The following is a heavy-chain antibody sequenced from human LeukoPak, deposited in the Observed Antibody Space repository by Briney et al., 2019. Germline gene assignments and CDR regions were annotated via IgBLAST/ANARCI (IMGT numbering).Heavy chain of an antibody. J-gene: IGHJ4*02. CDR3: ARPPGYCTNGVCYWNQSFDS. V-gene: IGHV4-59*08. D-gene: IGHD2-8*01. CDR1: GGSISSYY. CDR2: IYYSGST. Sequence: SETLSLTCTVSGGSISSYYWSWIRQPPGKGLEWIGYIYYSGSTNYNPSLKSRVTISVDTSKNQFSLKLSSVTAADTAVYYCARPPGYCTNGVCYWNQSFDSGGQGTLFTVSS.